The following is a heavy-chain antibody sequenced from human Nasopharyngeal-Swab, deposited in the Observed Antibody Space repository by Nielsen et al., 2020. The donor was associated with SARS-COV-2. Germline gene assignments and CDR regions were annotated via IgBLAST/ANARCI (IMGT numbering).Heavy chain of an antibody. V-gene: IGHV3-21*01. CDR3: ARESGGWQPYFDY. J-gene: IGHJ4*02. CDR2: ITSTGAYI. CDR1: GFSFDSYI. D-gene: IGHD6-19*01. Sequence: GESLKISCAASGFSFDSYIMNWVRQAPGKGLEWVSSITSTGAYIYYGGSVKGRFTISRDNARKSLYLQMNSLRAEDTAVYYCARESGGWQPYFDYWGQGTLVTVSS.